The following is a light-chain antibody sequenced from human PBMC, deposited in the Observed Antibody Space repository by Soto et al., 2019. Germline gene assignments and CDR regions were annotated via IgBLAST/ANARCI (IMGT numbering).Light chain of an antibody. CDR1: QSVSSY. V-gene: IGKV3-20*01. Sequence: EIVLTQSPATLSLSPGERATLSVRASQSVSSYLAWYQQKPGQAPRLLIYGASSRATGIPGRFSGSGSGTDFTLTISRLEPEDFAVYYCQQYGSSPQTFGQGTKVDIK. CDR2: GAS. CDR3: QQYGSSPQT. J-gene: IGKJ1*01.